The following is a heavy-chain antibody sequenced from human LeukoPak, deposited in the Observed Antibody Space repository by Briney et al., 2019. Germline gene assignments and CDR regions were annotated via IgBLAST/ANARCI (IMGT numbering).Heavy chain of an antibody. J-gene: IGHJ4*02. Sequence: GGSLRLSCTASGFTFSNYALHWVRQAPGKGLEWVAFTRRDGSSQFYANSVKGRFTISRDNAKNTLYLQMNSLRVEDTAVYYCARGRGGSYHYWGQGTLVTVSS. D-gene: IGHD1-26*01. CDR1: GFTFSNYA. CDR3: ARGRGGSYHY. CDR2: TRRDGSSQ. V-gene: IGHV3-30*02.